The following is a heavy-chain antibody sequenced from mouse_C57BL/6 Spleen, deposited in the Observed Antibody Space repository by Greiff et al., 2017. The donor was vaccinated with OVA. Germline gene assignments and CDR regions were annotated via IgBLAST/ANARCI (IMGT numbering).Heavy chain of an antibody. CDR1: GYTFTEYT. V-gene: IGHV1-62-2*01. CDR2: FYPGSGSI. D-gene: IGHD2-1*01. Sequence: QVQLQQSGAELVKPGASVKLSCTASGYTFTEYTIHWVKQRSGQGLEWIGWFYPGSGSIKYNEKFKDKATLTADKSSSTVYMELSRLTSEDSAVYFCARHENYYGNPHWYFDVWGTGTTVTVSS. J-gene: IGHJ1*03. CDR3: ARHENYYGNPHWYFDV.